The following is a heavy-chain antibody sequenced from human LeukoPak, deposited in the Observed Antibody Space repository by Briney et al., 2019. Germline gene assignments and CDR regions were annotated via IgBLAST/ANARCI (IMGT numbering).Heavy chain of an antibody. CDR3: AKDRIAKSIVGATTAAFDI. J-gene: IGHJ3*02. CDR2: INSDGSTT. D-gene: IGHD1-26*01. Sequence: GGSLRLSCAASGFTFSRYWMHWVRQAPGKGLVWVSRINSDGSTTTYADSVKGRFTISRDNAKNSLYLQMNSLRAEDTALYYCAKDRIAKSIVGATTAAFDIWGQGTMVTVSS. CDR1: GFTFSRYW. V-gene: IGHV3-74*01.